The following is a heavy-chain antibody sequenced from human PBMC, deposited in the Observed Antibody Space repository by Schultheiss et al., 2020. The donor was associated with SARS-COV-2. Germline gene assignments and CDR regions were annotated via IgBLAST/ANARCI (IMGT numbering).Heavy chain of an antibody. CDR3: ARGNKGDAFDI. Sequence: ASVKVSCKASGYTFTSYGISWVRQAPGQGLEWMGIINPSGGSTSYAQKFQGRVTMTRDTSTSTVYMELSSLRSEDTAVYCCARGNKGDAFDIWGQGTMVTVSS. V-gene: IGHV1-46*01. CDR1: GYTFTSYG. CDR2: INPSGGST. J-gene: IGHJ3*02.